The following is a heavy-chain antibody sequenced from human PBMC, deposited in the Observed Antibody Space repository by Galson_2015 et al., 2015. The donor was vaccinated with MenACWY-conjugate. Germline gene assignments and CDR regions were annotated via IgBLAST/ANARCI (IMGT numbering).Heavy chain of an antibody. D-gene: IGHD5-24*01. Sequence: SLRLSCAASGITFSSYAMSWVRQAPGKGLEWVSAISAGGGSTNYADSVKGRFTISRDNSKNMLYVQMNSLRAEDTAIYYCAKVVSTKATYYFDYWGQGTLVTVSS. V-gene: IGHV3-23*01. CDR2: ISAGGGST. CDR1: GITFSSYA. CDR3: AKVVSTKATYYFDY. J-gene: IGHJ4*02.